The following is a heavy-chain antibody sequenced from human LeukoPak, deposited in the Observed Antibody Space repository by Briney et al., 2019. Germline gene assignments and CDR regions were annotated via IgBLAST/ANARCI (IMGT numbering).Heavy chain of an antibody. V-gene: IGHV1-8*01. D-gene: IGHD3-3*01. J-gene: IGHJ4*02. Sequence: ASVKVSCKASGYTFTSYDINWVRQATGQGLEWMGWMNPNSGNTGYAQKFQGRVTMTRDTSTSTVYMELSSLRSEDTAVYYCARDLGSNTYYDFWSGYMPDYWGQGTLVTVSS. CDR3: ARDLGSNTYYDFWSGYMPDY. CDR2: MNPNSGNT. CDR1: GYTFTSYD.